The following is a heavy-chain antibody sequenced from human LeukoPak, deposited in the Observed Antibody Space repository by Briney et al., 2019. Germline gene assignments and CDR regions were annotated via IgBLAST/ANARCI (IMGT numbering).Heavy chain of an antibody. D-gene: IGHD5-18*01. CDR3: ARATTAMAPYYYQGMDV. V-gene: IGHV3-53*04. Sequence: SGGSLRLSCAASGFTVSSNYMSWVRQAPGKGLEWVSIIYSGGSTYYADSVKGRFTISGHNSRNTVYLQMDSLRGEDTAVYYCARATTAMAPYYYQGMDVWGQGTTVTVSS. CDR2: IYSGGST. CDR1: GFTVSSNY. J-gene: IGHJ6*02.